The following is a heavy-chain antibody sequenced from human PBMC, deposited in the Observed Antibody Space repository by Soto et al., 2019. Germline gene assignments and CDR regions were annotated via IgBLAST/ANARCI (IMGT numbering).Heavy chain of an antibody. Sequence: GESLKISCKGSGYSFTSYWIGWVRQMPGKGLEWMGIIYPGDSDTRYSPSFQGQVTISADKSISTAYLQWSSLKASDTAMYYCAIVDTAMVNLNYYYYGMDVWGQGTTVTVSS. V-gene: IGHV5-51*01. J-gene: IGHJ6*02. D-gene: IGHD5-18*01. CDR1: GYSFTSYW. CDR2: IYPGDSDT. CDR3: AIVDTAMVNLNYYYYGMDV.